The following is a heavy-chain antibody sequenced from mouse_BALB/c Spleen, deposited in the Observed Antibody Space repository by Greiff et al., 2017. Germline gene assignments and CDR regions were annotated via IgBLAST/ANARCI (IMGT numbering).Heavy chain of an antibody. D-gene: IGHD2-14*01. CDR2: INSNGGST. CDR3: ARDRYDAWFAY. J-gene: IGHJ3*01. Sequence: EVKLMESGGGLVQPGGSLKLSCAASGFTFSSYGMSWVRQTPDKRLELVATINSNGGSTYYPDSVKGRFTISRDNAKNTLYLQMSSLKSEDTAMYYGARDRYDAWFAYWGQGTLVTVSA. V-gene: IGHV5-6-3*01. CDR1: GFTFSSYG.